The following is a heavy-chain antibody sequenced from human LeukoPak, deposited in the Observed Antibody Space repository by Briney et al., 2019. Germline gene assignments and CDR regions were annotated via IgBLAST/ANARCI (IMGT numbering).Heavy chain of an antibody. V-gene: IGHV4-39*01. J-gene: IGHJ4*02. Sequence: SETLSLTCTVSGASISTFYWSWIRQPPGKGLECIGNIYYSGSTYYNPSLKSRVTISVDTSKNQSSLKLSSVTAADTAVYYCARHVASSGYFYYFDYWGQGTLVTVSS. CDR2: IYYSGST. D-gene: IGHD3-22*01. CDR3: ARHVASSGYFYYFDY. CDR1: GASISTFY.